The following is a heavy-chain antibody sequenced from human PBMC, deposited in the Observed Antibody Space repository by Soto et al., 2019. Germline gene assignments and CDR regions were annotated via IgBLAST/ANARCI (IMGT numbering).Heavy chain of an antibody. V-gene: IGHV3-74*01. CDR3: ARWFTYGNFDYFDY. J-gene: IGHJ4*02. CDR2: IDSGGRTT. Sequence: GGSLRLSCAASGFTFSSDWMHWFRQAPGKGLVWVSRIDSGGRTTTYADSVKGRFTISRDNAKNTLYLQMNGLRAEDTALYYCARWFTYGNFDYFDYWGQGTKVTVS. CDR1: GFTFSSDW. D-gene: IGHD3-10*01.